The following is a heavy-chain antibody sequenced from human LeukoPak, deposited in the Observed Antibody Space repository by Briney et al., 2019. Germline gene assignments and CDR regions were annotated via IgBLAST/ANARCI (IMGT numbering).Heavy chain of an antibody. J-gene: IGHJ2*01. D-gene: IGHD4-23*01. CDR2: ISANGGTT. CDR3: AKRQGSTVEGNWYVDY. Sequence: GGSLRLSCGASGFLLTAYAMSWVRQAPGKGLEWASTISANGGTTYYADSVKGRFTISRDNSKKTIYLQMSSLRVEDTAVYYCAKRQGSTVEGNWYVDYWGRGSLVTVSS. V-gene: IGHV3-23*01. CDR1: GFLLTAYA.